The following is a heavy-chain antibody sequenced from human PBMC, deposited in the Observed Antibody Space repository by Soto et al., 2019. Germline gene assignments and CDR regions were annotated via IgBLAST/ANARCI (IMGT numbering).Heavy chain of an antibody. CDR1: GGTFSSFA. CDR2: IIPIFETA. Sequence: SVKVSCKTSGGTFSSFAISWVRQAPGQGLEWMGGIIPIFETANYAQKFQGRVTITADEITGTAYMGRRGPRSEDTGVYYCARDLEVVVLGVDHYYYYGMDVWGQGTTVTVSS. CDR3: ARDLEVVVLGVDHYYYYGMDV. J-gene: IGHJ6*02. D-gene: IGHD2-15*01. V-gene: IGHV1-69*13.